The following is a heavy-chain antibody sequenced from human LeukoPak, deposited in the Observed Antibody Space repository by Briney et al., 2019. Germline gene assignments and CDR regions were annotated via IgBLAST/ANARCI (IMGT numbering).Heavy chain of an antibody. CDR3: ARIRNYGSGTYTPFVDY. V-gene: IGHV4-59*01. CDR1: GGSISNYY. Sequence: SETLSLTCTVSGGSISNYYWSWIRQPPGKGLELIGFLYYSGSANYNPSLKSRVTISLDTSKSQFSLKLSSVTAADTAVYYCARIRNYGSGTYTPFVDYWGQGTLVTVSS. CDR2: LYYSGSA. J-gene: IGHJ4*02. D-gene: IGHD3-10*01.